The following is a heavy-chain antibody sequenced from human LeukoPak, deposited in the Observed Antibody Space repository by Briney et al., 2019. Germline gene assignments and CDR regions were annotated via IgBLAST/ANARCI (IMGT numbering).Heavy chain of an antibody. D-gene: IGHD1-26*01. CDR3: TRDFRGTYSYAFDI. CDR2: ISGSGGST. CDR1: GFTFSNYG. V-gene: IGHV3-23*01. J-gene: IGHJ3*02. Sequence: TGGSLRLSCAASGFTFSNYGMSWVRQAPGKGLEWVSSISGSGGSTYYADSVKGRFSISRDNSKNTLSLQMNSLRAEDTAVYYCTRDFRGTYSYAFDIWGQGTMVTVSS.